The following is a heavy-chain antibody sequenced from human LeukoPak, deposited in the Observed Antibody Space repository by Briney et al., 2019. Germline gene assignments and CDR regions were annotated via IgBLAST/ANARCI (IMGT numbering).Heavy chain of an antibody. J-gene: IGHJ6*03. CDR3: AKGGEGQWLAPVGGIYYYYYYYMDV. Sequence: GGTLRLSCAASGFTFSSYAMSWVRQAPGKGLEWVSAISGSGGSTYYADSVKGRFTISRDNSKNTLYLQMNSLRAEDTAVYYCAKGGEGQWLAPVGGIYYYYYYYMDVWGKGTTVTVSS. CDR2: ISGSGGST. D-gene: IGHD6-19*01. V-gene: IGHV3-23*01. CDR1: GFTFSSYA.